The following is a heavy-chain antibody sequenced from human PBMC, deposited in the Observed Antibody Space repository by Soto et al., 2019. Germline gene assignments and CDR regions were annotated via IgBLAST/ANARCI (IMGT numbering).Heavy chain of an antibody. J-gene: IGHJ3*02. CDR2: IYPGDSDT. CDR3: ARHRVGARFDAFDI. CDR1: GYSFTTYW. Sequence: GESLKISCKASGYSFTTYWIGGVRQMPGKGLEWMGIIYPGDSDTRYSPSFQGQVTISADKSISTAYLQWSTLKASDTAMYYCARHRVGARFDAFDIWGQGTMVTVSS. V-gene: IGHV5-51*01. D-gene: IGHD1-26*01.